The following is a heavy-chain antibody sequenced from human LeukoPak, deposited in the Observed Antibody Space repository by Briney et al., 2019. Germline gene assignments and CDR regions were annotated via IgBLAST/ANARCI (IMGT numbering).Heavy chain of an antibody. Sequence: SETLSLTCTVSGGSISSYFWTWIRQPPGKGLEWIGYVYYSGSTNYNPSLKSRVTISIDTSKNQFSLKLSSVIAADTAIYYCARGGYSYGYAYFDYWGQGTLVTISS. J-gene: IGHJ4*02. D-gene: IGHD5-18*01. CDR3: ARGGYSYGYAYFDY. V-gene: IGHV4-59*01. CDR1: GGSISSYF. CDR2: VYYSGST.